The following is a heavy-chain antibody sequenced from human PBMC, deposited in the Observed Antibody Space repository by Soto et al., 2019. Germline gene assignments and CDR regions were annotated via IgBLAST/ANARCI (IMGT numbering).Heavy chain of an antibody. V-gene: IGHV3-11*01. CDR2: ISSSGSTI. Sequence: GWSLRLSCAASGFTFSDYYMSWIRQAPGKGLEWVSYISSSGSTIYYADSVKGRFTISRDNAKNSLYLQMNSLRAEDTAVYYCARAQKGALRAGYYYGMDVWGQGTTVTVSS. J-gene: IGHJ6*02. CDR3: ARAQKGALRAGYYYGMDV. CDR1: GFTFSDYY. D-gene: IGHD3-10*01.